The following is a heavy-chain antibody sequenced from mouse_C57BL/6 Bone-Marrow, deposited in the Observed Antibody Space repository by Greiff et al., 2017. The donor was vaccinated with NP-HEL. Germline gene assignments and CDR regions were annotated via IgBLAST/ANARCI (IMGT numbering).Heavy chain of an antibody. CDR3: ARDVHPDSSGYPFAY. CDR1: GFTFSSYA. J-gene: IGHJ3*01. CDR2: ISDGGSYT. Sequence: EVKLQESGGGLVKPGGSLKLSCAASGFTFSSYAMSWVRQTPEKRLEWVATISDGGSYTYYPDNVKGRFTISRDNAKNNLYLQMSHLKSEDTAMYYCARDVHPDSSGYPFAYWGQGTLVTVSA. D-gene: IGHD3-2*02. V-gene: IGHV5-4*01.